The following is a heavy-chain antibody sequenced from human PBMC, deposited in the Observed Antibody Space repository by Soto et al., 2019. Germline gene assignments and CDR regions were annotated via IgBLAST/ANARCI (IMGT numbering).Heavy chain of an antibody. CDR3: ARGGYSSSWEFDF. V-gene: IGHV1-8*01. CDR2: VSPHSGST. CDR1: GYTFTTYD. Sequence: QVKLVQSGAEVKKPGASLRVSCKASGYTFTTYDINWVRQTPGQGLEWMGWVSPHSGSTGFAQKFQGRLTMTTNTTITTAYMDLISLRSDASAVYFCARGGYSSSWEFDFWGQGTLVTVS. D-gene: IGHD6-6*01. J-gene: IGHJ4*02.